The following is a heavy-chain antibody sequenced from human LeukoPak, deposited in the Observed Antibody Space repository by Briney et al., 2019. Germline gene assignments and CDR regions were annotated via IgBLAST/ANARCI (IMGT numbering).Heavy chain of an antibody. J-gene: IGHJ6*02. V-gene: IGHV4-59*01. CDR1: GGSISSYY. CDR2: IYYSGST. CDR3: AGDRGSGWYEKYYYYGMDV. D-gene: IGHD6-19*01. Sequence: SETLSLTCTVSGGSISSYYWSWIRQPPGKGLEWIGYIYYSGSTNYNPSLKSRVTISVDTSKNQFSLKLSSVTAADTAVYYCAGDRGSGWYEKYYYYGMDVWGQGTTVTVSS.